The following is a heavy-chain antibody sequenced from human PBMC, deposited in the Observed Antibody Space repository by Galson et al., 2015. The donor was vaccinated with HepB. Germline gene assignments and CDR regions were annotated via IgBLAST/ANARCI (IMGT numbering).Heavy chain of an antibody. CDR1: GFTFSSHA. D-gene: IGHD2-2*02. CDR2: ISGGGAST. J-gene: IGHJ3*02. CDR3: AGYCSRTSCYRGRFAFDI. Sequence: SLRLSCAASGFTFSSHAMSWVRQAPGKGLEWVSAISGGGASTYYADSVKGRFTISKNNSKNTLYLQVNSLRAEDTALYYCAGYCSRTSCYRGRFAFDIWGQGTMVTVSS. V-gene: IGHV3-23*01.